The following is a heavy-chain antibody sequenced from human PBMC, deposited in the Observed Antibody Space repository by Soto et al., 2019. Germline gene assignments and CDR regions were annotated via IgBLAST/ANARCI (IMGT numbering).Heavy chain of an antibody. CDR1: GGSFSGYY. CDR3: AEGLRTGDY. Sequence: QVQLQQWGAGLLKPEETLSLTCAVYGGSFSGYYWTWIRQTPGKGLEWIGEINHNGDTNYNPSLKSRVTMSVETYKSQFSLNLSSVTAAYTAVYYCAEGLRTGDYWGRGTPVTVSS. V-gene: IGHV4-34*02. D-gene: IGHD3-9*01. CDR2: INHNGDT. J-gene: IGHJ4*02.